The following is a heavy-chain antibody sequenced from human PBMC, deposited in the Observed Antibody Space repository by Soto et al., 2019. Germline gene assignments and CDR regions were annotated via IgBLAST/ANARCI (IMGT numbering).Heavy chain of an antibody. CDR1: GFTFSSYS. J-gene: IGHJ4*02. CDR2: ISSSSSYI. CDR3: ARAITLVRGVIDY. V-gene: IGHV3-21*01. Sequence: EVQLVESGGGLVKPGGSLRLSCAASGFTFSSYSMNWVRQAQGKGLEWVSSISSSSSYIYYADSVKGRFTITRDNAKNSLYLQMNSRRSEDTAVYYCARAITLVRGVIDYWGQGTLGTVSS. D-gene: IGHD3-10*01.